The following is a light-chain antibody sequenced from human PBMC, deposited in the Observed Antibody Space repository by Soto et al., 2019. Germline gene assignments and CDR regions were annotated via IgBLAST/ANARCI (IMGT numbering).Light chain of an antibody. CDR2: DAS. CDR1: QSVSSSS. V-gene: IGKV3-20*01. Sequence: IVLTQSPGTLALSPVERATLSCSPSQSVSSSSLAWYQQKRGQAPRLLIHDASSRATGIPDRFSGSGSGTDFTLTISRLEPEDFAVYYCQQYGGSPRTFGQGTKVDIK. J-gene: IGKJ1*01. CDR3: QQYGGSPRT.